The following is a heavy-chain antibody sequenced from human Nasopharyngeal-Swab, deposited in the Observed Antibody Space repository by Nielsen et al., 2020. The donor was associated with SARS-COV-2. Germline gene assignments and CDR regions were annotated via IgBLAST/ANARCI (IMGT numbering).Heavy chain of an antibody. J-gene: IGHJ4*02. CDR2: IYSGGNT. D-gene: IGHD3-10*01. CDR3: ARDSNGSGRYY. V-gene: IGHV3-66*01. Sequence: VPQAPGKGLEWVSIIYSGGNTYYADPVKGRFTISRDNSKNTLFLQMNSLRAEDTAVYYCARDSNGSGRYYWGQGTLVTVSS.